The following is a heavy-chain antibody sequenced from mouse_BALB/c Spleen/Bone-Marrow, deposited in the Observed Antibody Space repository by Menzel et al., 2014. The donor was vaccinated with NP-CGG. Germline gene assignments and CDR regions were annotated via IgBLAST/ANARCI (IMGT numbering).Heavy chain of an antibody. D-gene: IGHD2-4*01. CDR2: IDPANGNT. Sequence: VQLQQSGAELVKPGASVKLSCTASGFNIKDTYMHWVKQRPEQGLEWIGRIDPANGNTKYDPKFQGKATITADTSSNTAFQQLSSLTSEDTAVYYCAMITTGAWFAYWGQGTLVTVSA. CDR1: GFNIKDTY. J-gene: IGHJ3*01. V-gene: IGHV14-3*02. CDR3: AMITTGAWFAY.